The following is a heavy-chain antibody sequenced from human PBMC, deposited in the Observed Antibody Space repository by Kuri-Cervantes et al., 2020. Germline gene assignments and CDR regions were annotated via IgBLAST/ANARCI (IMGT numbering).Heavy chain of an antibody. Sequence: GGSLRLSCAASGLIFSSYWMSWVRQAPGKGLEWVAAINGDGSDRYYMDSAKGRFTISRDNAKNSLYLQMDSLRTEDTAVYYCAGGDLDYWGQGTLVTVSS. V-gene: IGHV3-7*04. CDR1: GLIFSSYW. J-gene: IGHJ4*02. CDR3: AGGDLDY. CDR2: INGDGSDR. D-gene: IGHD3-3*01.